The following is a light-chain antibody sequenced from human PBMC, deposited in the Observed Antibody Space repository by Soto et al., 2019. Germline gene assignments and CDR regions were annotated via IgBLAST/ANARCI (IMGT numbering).Light chain of an antibody. CDR1: QSLNSN. Sequence: EIVMTQSPATLSVSPGERATLSCRATQSLNSNLAWYQQKPGQAPRLLIYGASTRATGIPARFSGSGSGTEFTLTISSLQSEDFAVYYCQQYNYWPPNTFGGGTKVDI. CDR3: QQYNYWPPNT. V-gene: IGKV3-15*01. J-gene: IGKJ4*01. CDR2: GAS.